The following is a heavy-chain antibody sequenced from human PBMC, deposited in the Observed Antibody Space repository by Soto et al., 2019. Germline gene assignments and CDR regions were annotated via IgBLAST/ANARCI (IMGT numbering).Heavy chain of an antibody. D-gene: IGHD3-16*01. J-gene: IGHJ3*02. CDR3: AREAYLGDSSSSAFDM. CDR2: IWYDGSNK. Sequence: QVQVVESGGGVVQPGRSLRLSCTTPGFTLSSYVMHWVRQAPGKVLEWVAVIWYDGSNKYYADSVKGRFIISKANSQNTRYLQMNSLRAEDTAVYYCAREAYLGDSSSSAFDMWGQGTMVTVSS. CDR1: GFTLSSYV. V-gene: IGHV3-33*01.